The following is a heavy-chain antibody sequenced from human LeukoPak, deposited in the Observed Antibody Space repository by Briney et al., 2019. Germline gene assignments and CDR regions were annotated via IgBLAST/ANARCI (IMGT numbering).Heavy chain of an antibody. CDR3: ARGRYNWNDDDAFDI. V-gene: IGHV1-8*01. Sequence: ASVKVSCKASGYTFTSYDINWVRQATGRGLERMGWMNPNSGNTGYAQKFQGRVTMTRNISISTAYMELSSLRSEDTAVYYCARGRYNWNDDDAFDIWGQGTMVTVSS. D-gene: IGHD1-20*01. CDR1: GYTFTSYD. J-gene: IGHJ3*02. CDR2: MNPNSGNT.